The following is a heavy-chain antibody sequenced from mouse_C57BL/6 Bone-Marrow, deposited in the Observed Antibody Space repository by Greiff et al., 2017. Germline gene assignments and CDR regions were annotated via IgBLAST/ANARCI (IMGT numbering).Heavy chain of an antibody. J-gene: IGHJ4*01. CDR3: ARGYSMDY. V-gene: IGHV5-17*01. Sequence: EVQLKESGGGLVKPGGSLKLSCAASGFTFSDYGMHWVRQAPEKGLEWVPYISSGSSTIYYADTVKGRFTISRDNAKNTLFLQMTSLRSEDTAMYYCARGYSMDYWGRGTSVTVSS. D-gene: IGHD1-2*01. CDR2: ISSGSSTI. CDR1: GFTFSDYG.